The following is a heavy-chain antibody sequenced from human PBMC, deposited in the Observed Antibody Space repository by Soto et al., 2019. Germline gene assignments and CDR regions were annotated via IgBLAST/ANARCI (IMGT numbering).Heavy chain of an antibody. Sequence: PSETLSLTCTVSGGSISSGDYYWSWIRQPPGKGLEWIGYIYYSGSTYYNPSLKSRVTISVDTSKNQFSLKLSSVTAADTAVYYCARGYDFWSGYYPHSGMDVWGQGTTVTVS. CDR2: IYYSGST. CDR1: GGSISSGDYY. D-gene: IGHD3-3*01. J-gene: IGHJ6*02. CDR3: ARGYDFWSGYYPHSGMDV. V-gene: IGHV4-30-4*01.